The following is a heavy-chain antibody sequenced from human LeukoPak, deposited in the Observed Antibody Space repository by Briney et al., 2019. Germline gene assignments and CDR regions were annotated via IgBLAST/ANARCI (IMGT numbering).Heavy chain of an antibody. CDR1: GFTVSSNY. CDR3: ARGSRITIFGVVHYYMDV. V-gene: IGHV3-66*02. J-gene: IGHJ6*03. CDR2: IYSGGST. D-gene: IGHD3-3*01. Sequence: GGSLRLSCAASGFTVSSNYMSWVRQAPGKGLEWVSVIYSGGSTYYADSVKGRFTISRDNSKNTLYLQMNSLRAVDTAVYYCARGSRITIFGVVHYYMDVWGKGTTVTVSS.